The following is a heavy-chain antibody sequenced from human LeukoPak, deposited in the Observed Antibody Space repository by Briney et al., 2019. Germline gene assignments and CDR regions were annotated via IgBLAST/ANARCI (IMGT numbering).Heavy chain of an antibody. J-gene: IGHJ4*02. V-gene: IGHV1-24*01. CDR2: FDPEDGET. CDR3: ATVTGSSWYWYFDY. Sequence: GASVKVSCKVSGYTLTELSMHWVRQAPGKGLEWMGGFDPEDGETIYAQKFQGRVTMTEDTSTHTAYMELSSLRSEDTAVYYCATVTGSSWYWYFDYWGQGTLVTVSS. D-gene: IGHD6-13*01. CDR1: GYTLTELS.